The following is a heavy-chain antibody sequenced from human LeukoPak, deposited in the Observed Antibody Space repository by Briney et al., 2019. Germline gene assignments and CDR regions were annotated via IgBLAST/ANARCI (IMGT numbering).Heavy chain of an antibody. CDR3: ARDNAWEPGAFDI. J-gene: IGHJ3*02. V-gene: IGHV3-21*01. D-gene: IGHD1-26*01. CDR1: GFTFSSYA. CDR2: ISSSSSYI. Sequence: GGSLRLSCAASGFTFSSYAMSWVRQAPGKGLEWVSSISSSSSYIYYADSVKGRFTISRDNAKNSLYLQMNSLRAEDTAVYYCARDNAWEPGAFDIWGQGTMVTVSS.